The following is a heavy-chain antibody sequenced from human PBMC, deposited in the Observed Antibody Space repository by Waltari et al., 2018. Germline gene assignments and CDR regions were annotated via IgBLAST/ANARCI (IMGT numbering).Heavy chain of an antibody. Sequence: QAPGKGLGWVSRINADGGSTSYADSVKGRFTISRDNAKNTLYLEMNGLRAEDTAMYYCTRSRYCSTTNCQVDWFDPWGQGTLVTVSS. D-gene: IGHD2-2*01. CDR3: TRSRYCSTTNCQVDWFDP. V-gene: IGHV3-74*01. CDR2: INADGGST. J-gene: IGHJ5*02.